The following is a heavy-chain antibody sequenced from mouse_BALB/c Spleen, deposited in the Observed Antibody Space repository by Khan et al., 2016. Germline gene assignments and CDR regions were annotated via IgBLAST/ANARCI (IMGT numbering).Heavy chain of an antibody. J-gene: IGHJ2*01. D-gene: IGHD1-1*01. V-gene: IGHV14-4*02. CDR1: VSNIKDYY. CDR2: IDPENGDT. Sequence: VQLKESGAELVRSGASVKLSCTASVSNIKDYYMHWVRQRPEQGLEWIGWIDPENGDTEYAPKFQGKATMTADTSSNAAYLPFSSLTSEDSAVYYCNAIYYGSDVYFDYWGQGTTLTVSS. CDR3: NAIYYGSDVYFDY.